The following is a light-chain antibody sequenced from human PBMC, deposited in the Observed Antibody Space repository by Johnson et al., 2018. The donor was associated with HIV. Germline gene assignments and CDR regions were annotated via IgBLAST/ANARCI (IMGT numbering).Light chain of an antibody. Sequence: QSVLTQPPSVSAAPGQKVTISCSGSSYNIGNNSVSWYQQVPGTAPKLLIYDNNKRPSGIPDRFSGSKSGTSATLGITGLQAGDEADYYCGTWHSALSGGGVFGTGTRVTVL. J-gene: IGLJ1*01. CDR3: GTWHSALSGGGV. V-gene: IGLV1-51*01. CDR1: SYNIGNNS. CDR2: DNN.